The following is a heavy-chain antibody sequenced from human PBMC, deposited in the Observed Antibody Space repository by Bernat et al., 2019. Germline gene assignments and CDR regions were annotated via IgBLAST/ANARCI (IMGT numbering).Heavy chain of an antibody. J-gene: IGHJ4*02. CDR1: GFTFNYYS. CDR2: ISYDGSNK. Sequence: QVQLVESGGGVVQPGRSLRLSCAASGFTFNYYSMHWVRQAPGKGLEWVAVISYDGSNKYYADSVKGRFTISRDNSKNTLYLQMNSLRAEDTAVYYCAKSRDDFWSGYTVFDYWGQGTLVTVSS. CDR3: AKSRDDFWSGYTVFDY. V-gene: IGHV3-30*18. D-gene: IGHD3-3*01.